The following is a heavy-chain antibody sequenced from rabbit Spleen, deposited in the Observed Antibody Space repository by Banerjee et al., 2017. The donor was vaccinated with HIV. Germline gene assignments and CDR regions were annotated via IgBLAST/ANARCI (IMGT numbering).Heavy chain of an antibody. D-gene: IGHD1-1*01. CDR3: ARNYVNAFDP. CDR1: GFSFSSNW. CDR2: IDTNDGDT. V-gene: IGHV1S45*01. Sequence: LEESGGGLVKPGGTLTLTCTVSGFSFSSNWICWVRQAPEKGLEWIACIDTNDGDTDYANWPKGRFTISKTSSTTVTLQMTSLTAADTATYFCARNYVNAFDPWGQGTLVTVS. J-gene: IGHJ2*01.